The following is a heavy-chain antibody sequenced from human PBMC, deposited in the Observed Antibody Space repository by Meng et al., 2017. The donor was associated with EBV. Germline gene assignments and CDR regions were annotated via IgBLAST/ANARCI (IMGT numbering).Heavy chain of an antibody. J-gene: IGHJ5*02. D-gene: IGHD6-19*01. CDR2: VHYTGST. Sequence: QLQLYQSGPGLVKPSXXXXPXXXVAXDSISSRSYYWGWIRQPPGRGLEWIGSVHYTGSTYYSPSLKSRVTVSVDTSKNQFSLRLTSVTAADTAVYYCARPFPSWQSPRLDPFGAWGQGTLVTVSS. CDR3: ARPFPSWQSPRLDPFGA. CDR1: XDSISSRSYY. V-gene: IGHV4-39*01.